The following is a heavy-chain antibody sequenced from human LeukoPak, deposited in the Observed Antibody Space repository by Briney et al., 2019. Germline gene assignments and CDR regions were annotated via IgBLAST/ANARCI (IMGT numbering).Heavy chain of an antibody. V-gene: IGHV5-51*01. J-gene: IGHJ5*02. CDR1: GYSFTSYW. D-gene: IGHD3-10*01. CDR2: IYPGDSDT. CDR3: ARSSNYGSGSYLYNWFDP. Sequence: PGESLKISCKGSGYSFTSYWIGWVRQMPGKGLEWMGIIYPGDSDTRYSPSFQGQVTISADKSISTAYLQWSSLKASDTAMYDCARSSNYGSGSYLYNWFDPWGQGTLVTVSS.